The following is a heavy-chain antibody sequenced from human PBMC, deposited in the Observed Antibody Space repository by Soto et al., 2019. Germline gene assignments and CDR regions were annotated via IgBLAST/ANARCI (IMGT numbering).Heavy chain of an antibody. CDR2: IYLSGST. CDR1: GDSVSSYY. Sequence: SETLSLTCSVSGDSVSSYYRSWIRQPPGKGLEWIGYIYLSGSTSYNPSLKSRVSISLHTSRNQFSLKLSSVTAADTAVYYCARGVLRYYYYGMDVWGQGTTVTVSS. J-gene: IGHJ6*02. V-gene: IGHV4-59*02. CDR3: ARGVLRYYYYGMDV.